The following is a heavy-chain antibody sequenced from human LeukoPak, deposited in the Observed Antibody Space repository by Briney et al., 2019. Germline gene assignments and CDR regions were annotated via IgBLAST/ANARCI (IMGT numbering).Heavy chain of an antibody. V-gene: IGHV3-64*01. D-gene: IGHD3-10*01. CDR1: GFTFSSYA. CDR3: AREQGMVRGSWFDP. CDR2: ISSNGGST. J-gene: IGHJ5*02. Sequence: GGSLRLSCAASGFTFSSYAMHWVRQAPGKGLEYVSAISSNGGSTYYANSVKGRFTISRDNSKNTLYLQMGSLRAEDMAVYYCAREQGMVRGSWFDPWGQGTLVTVSS.